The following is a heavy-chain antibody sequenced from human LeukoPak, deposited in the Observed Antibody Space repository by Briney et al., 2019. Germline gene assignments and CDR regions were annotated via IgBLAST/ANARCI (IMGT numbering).Heavy chain of an antibody. CDR2: ISAYNGNT. J-gene: IGHJ5*02. CDR3: ARVHLGYCSGGSYPRSYNWFDP. Sequence: GASVKVSCKASGYTFTSYGISWVRQAPGQGLEWMGWISAYNGNTNYAQKLQGRVTMTTDTSTSTAYMELRSLRSDDTAVYYCARVHLGYCSGGSYPRSYNWFDPWGQGTLVTVSS. CDR1: GYTFTSYG. V-gene: IGHV1-18*01. D-gene: IGHD2-15*01.